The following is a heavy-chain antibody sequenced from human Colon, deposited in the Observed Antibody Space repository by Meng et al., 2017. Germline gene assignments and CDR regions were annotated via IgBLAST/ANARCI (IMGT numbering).Heavy chain of an antibody. D-gene: IGHD3-10*01. V-gene: IGHV2-5*01. CDR3: VYFTMVRVSYRDY. J-gene: IGHJ4*02. Sequence: SGPTLVKPTQTLTLTCPFSGFSPSTSGVGVGWIRQLQGKSLEWLGLIYWNDDKRYNRSLKLRLTITKAPSKNQVVLTMTNMDPVDTATYYCVYFTMVRVSYRDYWGQGTLVTVSS. CDR1: GFSPSTSGVG. CDR2: IYWNDDK.